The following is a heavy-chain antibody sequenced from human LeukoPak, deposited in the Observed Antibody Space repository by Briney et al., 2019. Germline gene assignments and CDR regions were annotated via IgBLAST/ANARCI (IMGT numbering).Heavy chain of an antibody. J-gene: IGHJ5*02. V-gene: IGHV4-59*01. D-gene: IGHD3-9*01. CDR3: ARGLRYFDGRSFDP. CDR1: GGSISSYY. Sequence: SETLSLTCTVSGGSISSYYWSWIRQPPGKGLEWIGYIYYSGSTTYNPSLKSRVTISVETSTNQFSLKLSSVTAADAAVYYCARGLRYFDGRSFDPWGQGTLVTVSS. CDR2: IYYSGST.